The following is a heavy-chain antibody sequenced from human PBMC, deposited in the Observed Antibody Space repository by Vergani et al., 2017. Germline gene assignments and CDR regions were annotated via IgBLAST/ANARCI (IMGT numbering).Heavy chain of an antibody. CDR1: GSAVNSGSNF. CDR3: ARETVVTSWDGYRFHYMDV. CDR2: TSTDGST. J-gene: IGHJ6*03. D-gene: IGHD3-16*02. Sequence: QVQLQESGPGLVKPSQTLSLTCSVSGSAVNSGSNFWTWIRQTAGKGLEWIGRTSTDGSTNYNPSLKSRVTVSVDTSKTQISLRLTSVTAEDTAVYYCARETVVTSWDGYRFHYMDVWGKGTTVTVS. V-gene: IGHV4-61*02.